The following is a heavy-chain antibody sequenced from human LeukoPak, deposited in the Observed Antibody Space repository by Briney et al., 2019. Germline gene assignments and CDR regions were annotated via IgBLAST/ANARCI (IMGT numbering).Heavy chain of an antibody. CDR1: GASISSYY. Sequence: SETLSLTCAVSGASISSYYWSWIRQPPGKGLQWIGYISSSGTTNYNPSLKSRVTISVDTSKNQFSLKLSSVTAADAAVYYCARDYGGKFDFWGQGTLVTVSS. J-gene: IGHJ4*02. CDR2: ISSSGTT. D-gene: IGHD4-17*01. CDR3: ARDYGGKFDF. V-gene: IGHV4-59*01.